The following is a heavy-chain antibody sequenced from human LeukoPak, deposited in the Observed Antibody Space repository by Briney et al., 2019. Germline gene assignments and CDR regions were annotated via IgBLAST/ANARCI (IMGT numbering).Heavy chain of an antibody. CDR2: IYYSGST. Sequence: PSETLSLTCIVSGGSISSTTYYWGWIRQPPGRGLEWSGSIYYSGSTWYNPSLKGRVTISADTSKNQFSLKLTSVTAADTAVYYCARDRACSNGICSYFDYWGQGTVVTVSS. J-gene: IGHJ4*02. CDR1: GGSISSTTYY. CDR3: ARDRACSNGICSYFDY. V-gene: IGHV4-39*01. D-gene: IGHD2-8*01.